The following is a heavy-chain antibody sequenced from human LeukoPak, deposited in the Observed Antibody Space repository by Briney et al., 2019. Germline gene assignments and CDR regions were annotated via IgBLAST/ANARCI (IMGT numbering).Heavy chain of an antibody. CDR2: VDPEDGET. CDR3: ASGYSYGHGAFDI. V-gene: IGHV1-69-2*01. D-gene: IGHD5-18*01. Sequence: ASVKISCKASGYTFTDYYIHWVQQAPGKGLQWMGRVDPEDGETIYAEKFQGRVTITADTSTDTAYMELSSLRSEDTAVYYCASGYSYGHGAFDIWGQGTMVTVSS. J-gene: IGHJ3*02. CDR1: GYTFTDYY.